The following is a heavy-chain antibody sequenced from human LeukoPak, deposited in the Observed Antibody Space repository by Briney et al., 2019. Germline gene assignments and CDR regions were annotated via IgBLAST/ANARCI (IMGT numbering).Heavy chain of an antibody. Sequence: GASVKVSCKASGYTFTGYNIHWVRQAPGQGLEWMGWMNPNSVDTNYAQKFQGRVSMTRDTSISAAYMELSRLRSDDTAVYYCARVRLLFDILSGYFVGNAFDIWGQGTMVTVSS. V-gene: IGHV1-2*02. CDR1: GYTFTGYN. D-gene: IGHD3-9*01. J-gene: IGHJ3*02. CDR3: ARVRLLFDILSGYFVGNAFDI. CDR2: MNPNSVDT.